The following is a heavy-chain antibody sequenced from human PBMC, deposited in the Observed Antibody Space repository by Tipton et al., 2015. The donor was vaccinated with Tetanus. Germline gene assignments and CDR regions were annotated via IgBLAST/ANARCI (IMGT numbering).Heavy chain of an antibody. D-gene: IGHD2-2*02. CDR2: IHYSGRT. V-gene: IGHV4-59*08. CDR3: ARHSAMPAAIVYYAMDV. Sequence: TLFLTCTVSGGSINSYYWSWVRQPPGKGLEWIAYIHYSGRTNYNPSLKSRVTISLATSENQFSLTLSSVTAADTAVYYCARHSAMPAAIVYYAMDVWGRGTTVTVSS. J-gene: IGHJ6*02. CDR1: GGSINSYY.